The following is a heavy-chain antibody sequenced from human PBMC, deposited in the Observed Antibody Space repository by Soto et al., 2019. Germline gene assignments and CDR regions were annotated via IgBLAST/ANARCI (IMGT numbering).Heavy chain of an antibody. V-gene: IGHV3-21*01. CDR3: ASRDSCGYYGSLGCDY. CDR1: GFTFSSYS. D-gene: IGHD3-22*01. J-gene: IGHJ4*01. CDR2: ISSSTSYI. Sequence: EVQLVESGGGLVKPGGSLRLSCAASGFTFSSYSMNWVRQAPGKGLEWVSSISSSTSYIYYTDSVKGRFTMSRDNAKKCLYLQMNSLRAENTAVYYCASRDSCGYYGSLGCDYWGHGTLVTVSS.